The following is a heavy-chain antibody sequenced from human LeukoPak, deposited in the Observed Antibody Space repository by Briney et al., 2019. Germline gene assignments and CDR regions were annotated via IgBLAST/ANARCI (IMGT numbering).Heavy chain of an antibody. CDR3: ARDTPTAMVSGY. Sequence: GGSLRLSCAASGFTFTSYAMIWVRQAPGKGLEWVSVIYSGGSTYYADSVKGRFTISRDNSKNTLYLQMNSLRAEDTAAYYCARDTPTAMVSGYWGQGTLVTVSS. D-gene: IGHD5-18*01. V-gene: IGHV3-66*01. CDR1: GFTFTSYA. J-gene: IGHJ4*02. CDR2: IYSGGST.